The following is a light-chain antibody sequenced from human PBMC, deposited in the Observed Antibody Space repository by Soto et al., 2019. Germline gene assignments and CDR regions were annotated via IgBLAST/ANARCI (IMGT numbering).Light chain of an antibody. V-gene: IGLV2-14*03. CDR2: DVT. CDR1: SNDIGGYNY. Sequence: QSALTQPASVSGSPGQSITIPCTGTSNDIGGYNYVSWYQQCPGKAPKLIIYDVTNRPSGVSSRFSASKSGNTASLTISGRQADDDEGDHCSSYYSTSTPRLFGAGTKVTVL. J-gene: IGLJ1*01. CDR3: SSYYSTSTPRL.